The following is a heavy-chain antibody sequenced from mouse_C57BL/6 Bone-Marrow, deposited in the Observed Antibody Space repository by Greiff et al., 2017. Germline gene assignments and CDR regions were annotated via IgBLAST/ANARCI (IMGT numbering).Heavy chain of an antibody. CDR3: ARDRITTVVAWYFDV. D-gene: IGHD1-1*01. Sequence: EVQVVESGGGLVKPGGSLKLSCAASGFTFSSYAMSWVRQTPEKRLEWVATISDGGSYTYYPDNVKGRFTISRDNAKNNLYLQMSHLKSEDTAMYYCARDRITTVVAWYFDVWGTGTTVTVSS. CDR2: ISDGGSYT. J-gene: IGHJ1*03. CDR1: GFTFSSYA. V-gene: IGHV5-4*01.